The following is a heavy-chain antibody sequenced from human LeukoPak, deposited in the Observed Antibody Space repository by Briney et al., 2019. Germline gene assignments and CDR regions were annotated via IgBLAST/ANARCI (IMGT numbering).Heavy chain of an antibody. J-gene: IGHJ4*02. D-gene: IGHD3-3*01. CDR2: IYYSGST. CDR3: ARGRGAYYDFWSGYQGNFDY. CDR1: GGSFSGYY. Sequence: SETLSLTCAVYGGSFSGYYWSWIRQPPGKGLEWIGSIYYSGSTYYNPSLKSRVTISVDTSKNQFSLKLSSVTAADTAVYYCARGRGAYYDFWSGYQGNFDYWGQGTLVTVSS. V-gene: IGHV4-34*01.